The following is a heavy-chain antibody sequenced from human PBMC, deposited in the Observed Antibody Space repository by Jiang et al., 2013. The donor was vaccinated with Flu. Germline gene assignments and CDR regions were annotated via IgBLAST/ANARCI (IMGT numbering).Heavy chain of an antibody. CDR1: EFTFRYYG. CDR2: IRHDGKNT. J-gene: IGHJ4*02. CDR3: AKDQTYSYDTSGSYFDY. Sequence: QLVESGGGVVQPGGSLRLSCEASEFTFRYYGMHWVRQAPGKGLEWVAFIRHDGKNTYYSDSVKGRFTISRDNSKNTLFLQMNSLRPDDTAIYYCAKDQTYSYDTSGSYFDYWGQGTLVTVSS. D-gene: IGHD3-22*01. V-gene: IGHV3-30*02.